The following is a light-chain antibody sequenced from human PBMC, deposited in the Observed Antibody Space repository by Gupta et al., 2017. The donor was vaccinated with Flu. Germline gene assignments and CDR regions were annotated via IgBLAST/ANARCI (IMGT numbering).Light chain of an antibody. J-gene: IGLJ3*02. CDR3: AAWDDSLNGWV. CDR2: SNN. V-gene: IGLV1-44*01. Sequence: QSVLTPPPSASGAPGQRVTISGSGSSSNIGSNTVNWYQQLPGTAPKLLIYSNNQRHSEVPDRFSGSRPGTSASLAISGLQSEDEADYYCAAWDDSLNGWVFGGGTKLTVL. CDR1: SSNIGSNT.